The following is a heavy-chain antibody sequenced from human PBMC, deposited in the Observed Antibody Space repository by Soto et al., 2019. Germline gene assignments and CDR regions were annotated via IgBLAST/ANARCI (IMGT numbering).Heavy chain of an antibody. J-gene: IGHJ4*02. V-gene: IGHV4-4*02. CDR3: ARGGDWQFDY. CDR1: GDSISSDKW. CDR2: IHHSGRT. Sequence: QVQLQESGPGLVKPSGSLSLTCAVSGDSISSDKWWSWVRQPPGKGLEWIGKIHHSGRTNYNPSLKSRVTILVEKSKNQVSLELSSMTAADTAMYYCARGGDWQFDYWGQGTLVTVSS. D-gene: IGHD2-21*02.